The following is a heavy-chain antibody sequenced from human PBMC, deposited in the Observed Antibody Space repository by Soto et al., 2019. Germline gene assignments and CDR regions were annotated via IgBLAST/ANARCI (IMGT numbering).Heavy chain of an antibody. Sequence: ETLSPTCAVYGGSFSGYYWSWIRQPPWTGLEWIGEINHSGSTNYNPSLKGRVTISVDTSKNQFSLKLSSVTAADTAVYYCARVLGVTVSPQNYYCGMDVWGQGTTVTVSS. V-gene: IGHV4-34*01. CDR1: GGSFSGYY. CDR2: INHSGST. J-gene: IGHJ6*02. CDR3: ARVLGVTVSPQNYYCGMDV. D-gene: IGHD3-16*01.